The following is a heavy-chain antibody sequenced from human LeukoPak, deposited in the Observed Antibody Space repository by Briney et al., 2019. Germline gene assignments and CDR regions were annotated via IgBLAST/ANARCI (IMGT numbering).Heavy chain of an antibody. D-gene: IGHD7-27*01. Sequence: PSETLSLTCTVSGGSISSSRYSWGWIRQPPGKGLEWIGSIYYSGSTYYNPSLKSRVTISVDTSKNQFSLKLSSVTAADTAIYYCARQTGTWYGYFAPWGQGTLVTVSS. CDR1: GGSISSSRYS. CDR3: ARQTGTWYGYFAP. J-gene: IGHJ5*02. CDR2: IYYSGST. V-gene: IGHV4-39*01.